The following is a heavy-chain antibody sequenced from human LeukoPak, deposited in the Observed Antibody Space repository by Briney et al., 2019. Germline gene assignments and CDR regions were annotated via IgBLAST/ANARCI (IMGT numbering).Heavy chain of an antibody. CDR3: ARGRGVGATALDY. CDR1: GFTFSDHY. D-gene: IGHD1-26*01. V-gene: IGHV3-72*01. Sequence: PGGSLRLSCAASGFTFSDHYMDWVRQAPGKGLEWVGRIRKKVNSYTTEYAATVKGRLTISRDDSKNSLYLQMNSLRAEDTAVYYCARGRGVGATALDYWGQGTLVTVSS. J-gene: IGHJ4*02. CDR2: IRKKVNSYTT.